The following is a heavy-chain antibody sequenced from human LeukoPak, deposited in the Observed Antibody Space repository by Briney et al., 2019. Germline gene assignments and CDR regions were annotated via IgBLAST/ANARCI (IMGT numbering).Heavy chain of an antibody. J-gene: IGHJ4*02. CDR2: IYHSGGS. D-gene: IGHD3-22*01. V-gene: IGHV4-38-2*01. Sequence: SETLSLTCAVSGYSISSGYYWGWIRQSPGTGLEWIGSIYHSGGSYYNPSLKSRVTISEDTSKNQFSLKLSSMSAADTAVYYCATAVVITPFDYWGQGILVTVSS. CDR1: GYSISSGYY. CDR3: ATAVVITPFDY.